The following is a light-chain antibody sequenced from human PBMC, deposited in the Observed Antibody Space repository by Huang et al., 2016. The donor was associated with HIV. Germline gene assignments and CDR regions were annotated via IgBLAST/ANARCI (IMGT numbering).Light chain of an antibody. CDR1: QSVSSN. Sequence: EIVMTQSPATLSVSPGARATLSCRASQSVSSNLAWYQQKPGQAPRRLIYGASTRATGIPARFSGGGSGIEFSLTISRLQSEDFAVYYCQQYNNWPRTFGRGTKVEIK. CDR3: QQYNNWPRT. CDR2: GAS. J-gene: IGKJ1*01. V-gene: IGKV3-15*01.